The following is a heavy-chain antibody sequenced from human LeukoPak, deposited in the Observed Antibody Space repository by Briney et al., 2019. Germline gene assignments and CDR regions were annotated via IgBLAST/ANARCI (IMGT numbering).Heavy chain of an antibody. CDR1: GFIFTNYA. D-gene: IGHD3-22*01. CDR2: ISWNSGSI. V-gene: IGHV3-9*01. J-gene: IGHJ4*02. Sequence: GGSLRLSCVASGFIFTNYAMSWVRQAPGKGLEWVSGISWNSGSIGYADSVKGRFTISRDNAKNSLYLQMNSLRAEDTALYYCAKADYYDSSGYYDYWGQGTLVTVSS. CDR3: AKADYYDSSGYYDY.